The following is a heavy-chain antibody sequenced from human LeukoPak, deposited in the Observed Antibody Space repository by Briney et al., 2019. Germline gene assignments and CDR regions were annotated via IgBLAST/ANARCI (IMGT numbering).Heavy chain of an antibody. CDR3: ARQEIGLRSFDP. CDR2: INHSGST. V-gene: IGHV4-34*01. CDR1: GGSFSGYY. Sequence: KPSETLSLTCAVYGGSFSGYYWSWIRQPPGKGLEWIGEINHSGSTNYNPSLKSRVTISVDTSKNQFSLKLSSVTAADTAVYYCARQEIGLRSFDPWGQGTLVTVSS. D-gene: IGHD3/OR15-3a*01. J-gene: IGHJ5*02.